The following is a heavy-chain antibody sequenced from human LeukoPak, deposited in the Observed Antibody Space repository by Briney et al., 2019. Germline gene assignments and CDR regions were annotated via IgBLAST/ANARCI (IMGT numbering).Heavy chain of an antibody. V-gene: IGHV3-7*01. D-gene: IGHD5-24*01. CDR3: AREMGL. CDR2: IKQDGSEQ. J-gene: IGHJ4*02. Sequence: GGSLRLSCAASGFIFSSYWMTWVRQAPGKGLEWVANIKQDGSEQYYVDSVRGRFTISRDNARNSLYLQMNSLRAEDTAVYYCAREMGLWGQGTLVTVSS. CDR1: GFIFSSYW.